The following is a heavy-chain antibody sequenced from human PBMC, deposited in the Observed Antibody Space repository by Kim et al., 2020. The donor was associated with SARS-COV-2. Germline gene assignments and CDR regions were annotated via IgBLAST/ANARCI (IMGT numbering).Heavy chain of an antibody. CDR2: IYSGGST. V-gene: IGHV3-53*01. CDR1: GFTVSSNY. CDR3: ATHSQDTAMEYYYYYYGMDV. J-gene: IGHJ6*02. Sequence: GGSLRLSCAASGFTVSSNYMSWVRQAPGKGLEWVSVIYSGGSTYYADSVKGRFTISRDNSKNTLYLQMNSLRAEDTAVYYCATHSQDTAMEYYYYYYGMDVWGQGTTVTVSS. D-gene: IGHD5-18*01.